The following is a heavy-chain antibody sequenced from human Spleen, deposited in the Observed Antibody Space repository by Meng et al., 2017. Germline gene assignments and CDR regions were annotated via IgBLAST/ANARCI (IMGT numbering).Heavy chain of an antibody. CDR3: ARGSPRTVTLDS. V-gene: IGHV4-30-4*01. CDR2: IYDSGST. Sequence: QVQLQDSGPGLVKPSQTLSRTCTVSGGSISSGDYYWSWIRQPPGKGLEWIGYIYDSGSTYYNPSLKSRLTISVAASKSQFSLKLTSVTAADTAVYFCARGSPRTVTLDSWGQGTLVTVSS. J-gene: IGHJ4*02. D-gene: IGHD4-17*01. CDR1: GGSISSGDYY.